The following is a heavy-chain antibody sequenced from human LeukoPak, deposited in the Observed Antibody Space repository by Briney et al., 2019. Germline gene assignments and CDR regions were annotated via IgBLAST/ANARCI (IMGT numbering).Heavy chain of an antibody. CDR1: GFTFSSYW. CDR3: VRYRPRVEAFAI. J-gene: IGHJ3*02. CDR2: IKQDGSEK. Sequence: PGGSLRLSCAASGFTFSSYWMSWVRQAPGKGLEWVANIKQDGSEKYYVDSVKGRFTISRDNAKNSLYLQMNSLRAGDTAVYYCVRYRPRVEAFAIGGKGTMLTVSS. V-gene: IGHV3-7*01. D-gene: IGHD3-3*01.